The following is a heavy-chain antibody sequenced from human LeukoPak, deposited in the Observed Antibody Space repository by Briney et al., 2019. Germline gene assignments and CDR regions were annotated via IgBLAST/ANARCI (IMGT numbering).Heavy chain of an antibody. CDR1: GYTFTCYY. V-gene: IGHV1-2*02. J-gene: IGHJ4*02. D-gene: IGHD5-12*01. CDR3: AREGSGYAGYSFDY. Sequence: ASVNVSRKASGYTFTCYYMHWVRQAPGQGLEGMGWINPNRGGKNYAQKFQGRVTMTRDTSISTAYMEMNRLRSDDTAVYYCAREGSGYAGYSFDYWGQGTLVTVSS. CDR2: INPNRGGK.